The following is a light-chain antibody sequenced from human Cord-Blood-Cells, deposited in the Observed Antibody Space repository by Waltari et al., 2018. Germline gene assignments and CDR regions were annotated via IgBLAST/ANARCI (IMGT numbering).Light chain of an antibody. CDR1: QDISNY. CDR3: QQYDNLPLT. V-gene: IGKV1-33*01. Sequence: DIQMTQSPSSLSASVGDRVTITCQASQDISNYLNWYQQKPGKAPTLLIYDASNLETGVPSRFSGSGSGTDFTFTISSLQPEDIATYDCQQYDNLPLTFGGGTKVAIK. CDR2: DAS. J-gene: IGKJ4*01.